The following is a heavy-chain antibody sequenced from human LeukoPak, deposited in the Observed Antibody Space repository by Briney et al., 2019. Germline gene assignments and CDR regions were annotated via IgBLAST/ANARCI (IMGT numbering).Heavy chain of an antibody. CDR3: ARDPLITTSSTSCYTVWFDP. Sequence: ASVKVSCKASGGTFSSYAISWVRQAPGQGLEWMGWINPNSGGTNYAQKFQGRVTMTRDTSISTAYMELSRLRSDDTAVYYCARDPLITTSSTSCYTVWFDPWGQGTLVTVSS. CDR2: INPNSGGT. J-gene: IGHJ5*02. V-gene: IGHV1-2*02. D-gene: IGHD2-2*02. CDR1: GGTFSSYA.